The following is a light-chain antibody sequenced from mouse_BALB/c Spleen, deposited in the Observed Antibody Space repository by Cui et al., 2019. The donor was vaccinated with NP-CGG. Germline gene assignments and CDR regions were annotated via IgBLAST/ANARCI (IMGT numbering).Light chain of an antibody. J-gene: IGLJ1*01. CDR2: GTN. CDR1: TGAVTTNNY. Sequence: QALVTQDSALTTAPGETVTPTCCSTTGAVTTNNYANWVQEKPDHLFTGLIGGTNNRPPGVPARFSGSLLGDKAALTITGAQTEDEAIYFCALWYSNHWVFGGGTKLTVL. CDR3: ALWYSNHWV. V-gene: IGLV1*01.